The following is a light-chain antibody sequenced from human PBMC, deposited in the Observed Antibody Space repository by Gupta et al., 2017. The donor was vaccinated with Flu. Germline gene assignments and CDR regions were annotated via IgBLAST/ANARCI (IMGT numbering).Light chain of an antibody. CDR1: KLGDKF. V-gene: IGLV3-1*01. Sequence: SPGQTAIITCSGDKLGDKFVYWYQKKPGQSRVLVIYDHAKRPSGIPERFSGSNSGNTATLTISGTQAVDEADYYCQVWDRSTGVFGGGTKVTVL. CDR3: QVWDRSTGV. J-gene: IGLJ2*01. CDR2: DHA.